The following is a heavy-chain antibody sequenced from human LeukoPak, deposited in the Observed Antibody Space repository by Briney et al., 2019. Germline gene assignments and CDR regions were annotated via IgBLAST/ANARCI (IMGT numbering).Heavy chain of an antibody. CDR1: GFTFSDYY. V-gene: IGHV3-11*05. J-gene: IGHJ4*02. Sequence: GGSLRLSCAASGFTFSDYYMSWIRQAPGKGLEWVSYISSSSSYTNYADSVKGRFTISRDNAKNSLYLQMNSLRADDTAVYYCARGGSDRDGYNQRGYFDYWGQGTLVTVSS. CDR3: ARGGSDRDGYNQRGYFDY. CDR2: ISSSSSYT. D-gene: IGHD5-24*01.